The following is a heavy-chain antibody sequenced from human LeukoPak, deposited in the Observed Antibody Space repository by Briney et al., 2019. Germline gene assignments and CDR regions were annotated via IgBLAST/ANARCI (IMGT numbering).Heavy chain of an antibody. J-gene: IGHJ6*03. D-gene: IGHD5-18*01. CDR3: ASARTAMVPRVYYYYYMDV. V-gene: IGHV3-7*01. CDR2: IKQDGSEK. Sequence: GGSLRLSCAASGFTFSSYWMSWVRQAPGKGLEWVANIKQDGSEKYYVDSVKGRFTISRDNAKNSLYLQMNSLRAEDTAVYYCASARTAMVPRVYYYYYMDVRGKGTTVTVSS. CDR1: GFTFSSYW.